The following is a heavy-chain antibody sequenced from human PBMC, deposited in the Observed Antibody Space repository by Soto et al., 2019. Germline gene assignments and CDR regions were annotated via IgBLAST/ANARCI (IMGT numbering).Heavy chain of an antibody. CDR2: ILNDGSNR. D-gene: IGHD3-10*01. J-gene: IGHJ6*02. CDR3: ARDDEYSGNGMDV. Sequence: QVQLVESGGGVVQPGRSLRLSCAASEFTFSNYGMHWVRQAPGKGLEWVAVILNDGSNRYHADSVKKRFTISRDNSKNTLYLQMNSLRAEDTAVYYCARDDEYSGNGMDVWGQGTTVTVS. V-gene: IGHV3-33*01. CDR1: EFTFSNYG.